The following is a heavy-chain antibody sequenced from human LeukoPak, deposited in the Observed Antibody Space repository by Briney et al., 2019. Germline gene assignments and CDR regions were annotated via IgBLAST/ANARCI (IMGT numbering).Heavy chain of an antibody. CDR2: INPNSGGT. Sequence: ASVKVSCKASGYTFTGYYMHWVRQAPGHGLEWMGWINPNSGGTNYAQKFQGRVTMTRDTSISTAYMELSRLGSDDTAVYYCAKGGRVATWWAVDYWGQGTLVTVSS. CDR1: GYTFTGYY. D-gene: IGHD5-12*01. CDR3: AKGGRVATWWAVDY. J-gene: IGHJ4*02. V-gene: IGHV1-2*02.